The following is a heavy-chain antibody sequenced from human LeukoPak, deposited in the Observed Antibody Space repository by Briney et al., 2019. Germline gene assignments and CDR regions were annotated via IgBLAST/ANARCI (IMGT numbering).Heavy chain of an antibody. D-gene: IGHD1-7*01. CDR2: IYYSGST. CDR3: ARESESLRNYPYGMDV. Sequence: PAGTLSLTCTVSVGTLSSYYWRWIRQPPGKGLEWIGFIYYSGSTNYSTSIKSRVTISVDTSKNYVSLKLSSVTATDTAVYYWARESESLRNYPYGMDVWGQGTTVTVSS. J-gene: IGHJ6*02. CDR1: VGTLSSYY. V-gene: IGHV4-59*01.